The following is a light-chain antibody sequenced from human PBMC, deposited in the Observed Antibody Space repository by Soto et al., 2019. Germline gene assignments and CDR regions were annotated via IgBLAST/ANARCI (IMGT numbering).Light chain of an antibody. Sequence: EIVMTQSPATLSVSPGDRATLSCRASQSVSSNLAWYQQTPGQAPRLLMYGASPRATGIPARFSGSGSGTEFTLTISSLQSEDFAAYYCQQYNNWPLTFRGGTKVEIK. J-gene: IGKJ4*01. V-gene: IGKV3-15*01. CDR1: QSVSSN. CDR2: GAS. CDR3: QQYNNWPLT.